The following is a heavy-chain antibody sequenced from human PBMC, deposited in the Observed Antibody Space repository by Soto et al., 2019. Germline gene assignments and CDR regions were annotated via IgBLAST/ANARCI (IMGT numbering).Heavy chain of an antibody. CDR3: ARYCTNGVCYRVSTYYYGMDV. CDR1: GGTFSSYA. V-gene: IGHV1-69*13. Sequence: SVKVSCKASGGTFSSYAISWVRQAPGQGLEWMGGIIPIFGTANYAQKFQGRVTITADESTSTACMELSSLRSEDTAVYYCARYCTNGVCYRVSTYYYGMDVWGQGTTVTVSS. J-gene: IGHJ6*02. D-gene: IGHD2-8*01. CDR2: IIPIFGTA.